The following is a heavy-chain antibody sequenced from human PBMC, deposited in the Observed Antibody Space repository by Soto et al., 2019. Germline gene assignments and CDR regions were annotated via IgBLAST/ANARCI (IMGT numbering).Heavy chain of an antibody. CDR1: GVTFSDYS. J-gene: IGHJ6*04. V-gene: IGHV3-11*01. Sequence: QVQLVESGGGLVKPGGSLRLSCSASGVTFSDYSMSWIRQAPGKGLEWVSYISSSGTTIYHADSVKGRFTISRDNAKNSLYLQMNSLRVEDTAVYFCASSKYYDFPMDVWGKGTTVTVSP. CDR3: ASSKYYDFPMDV. CDR2: ISSSGTTI. D-gene: IGHD3-3*01.